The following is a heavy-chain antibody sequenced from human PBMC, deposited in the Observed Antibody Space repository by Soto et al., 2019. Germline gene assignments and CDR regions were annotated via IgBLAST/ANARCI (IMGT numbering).Heavy chain of an antibody. D-gene: IGHD4-17*01. CDR2: ISSSSSYI. V-gene: IGHV3-21*01. CDR1: GFTFSSYS. J-gene: IGHJ5*02. CDR3: ARDIPHHDYGDYGAFDP. Sequence: EVQLVESGGGLVKPGGSLRLSCAASGFTFSSYSMNWVRQAPGKGLEWVSSISSSSSYIYYADSVKGRFTISRDNAKNSLYLQMNSLRAEDTAVYYCARDIPHHDYGDYGAFDPWGQGTLVTVSS.